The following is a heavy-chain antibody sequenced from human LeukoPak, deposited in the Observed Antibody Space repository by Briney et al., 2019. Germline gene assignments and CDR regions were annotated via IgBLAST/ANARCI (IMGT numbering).Heavy chain of an antibody. CDR2: ISSSGSTI. V-gene: IGHV3-48*03. J-gene: IGHJ6*02. CDR1: GFTFDDYA. D-gene: IGHD3-10*01. CDR3: ARDSRWFGETHYYYYGMDV. Sequence: PGRSLRLSCAASGFTFDDYAMHWVRQAPGKGLEWVSYISSSGSTIYYADSVKGRFTISRDNAKNSLYLQMNSLRAEDTAVYYCARDSRWFGETHYYYYGMDVWGQGTTVTVSS.